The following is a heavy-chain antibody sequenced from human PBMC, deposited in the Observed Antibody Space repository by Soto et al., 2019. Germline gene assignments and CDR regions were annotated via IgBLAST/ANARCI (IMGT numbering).Heavy chain of an antibody. J-gene: IGHJ4*02. CDR1: GFTFSSYG. D-gene: IGHD6-13*01. V-gene: IGHV3-30*18. CDR2: ISYDGSNK. Sequence: QVQLVESGGGVVQLGRSLRLSCAASGFTFSSYGMHWVRQAPGKGLEWVAVISYDGSNKYYADSVKGRFTISRDNSKNTLYLQMNSLRAEDTAVYYCAKAAVQQLEWEPLAYWGQGTLVTVSS. CDR3: AKAAVQQLEWEPLAY.